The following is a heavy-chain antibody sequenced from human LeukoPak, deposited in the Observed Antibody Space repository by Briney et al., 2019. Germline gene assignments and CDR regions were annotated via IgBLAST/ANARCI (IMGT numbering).Heavy chain of an antibody. Sequence: GGSLRLSCAASGYTVSSNYMSWVRQAPGKGLEWVSVIYSGGSTYYADSVKGRFTISRGNSKNTLYLQMNSLRAEDTAVYYCASRGYSYGQTIDYWGQGTLVTVSS. CDR1: GYTVSSNY. V-gene: IGHV3-66*02. D-gene: IGHD5-18*01. CDR3: ASRGYSYGQTIDY. CDR2: IYSGGST. J-gene: IGHJ4*02.